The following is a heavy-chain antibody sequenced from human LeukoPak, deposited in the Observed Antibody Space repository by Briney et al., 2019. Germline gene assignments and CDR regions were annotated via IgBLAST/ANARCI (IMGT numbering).Heavy chain of an antibody. CDR3: ARDFRAVAESYYYFYMDV. CDR1: GFTFSSYA. CDR2: ISSGSSYI. D-gene: IGHD6-19*01. J-gene: IGHJ6*03. Sequence: NPGGSLGLSCAASGFTFSSYAMNWVRQAPGKGLEWVSSISSGSSYIYYADSVRGRFTISRDNTKNSLYLQMNSLRAEDTAVYYCARDFRAVAESYYYFYMDVWGKGTTVTVSS. V-gene: IGHV3-21*01.